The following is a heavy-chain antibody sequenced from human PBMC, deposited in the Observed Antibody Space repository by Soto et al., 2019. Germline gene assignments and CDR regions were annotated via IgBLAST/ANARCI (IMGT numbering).Heavy chain of an antibody. CDR2: ISAYSGDI. J-gene: IGHJ4*02. D-gene: IGHD4-17*01. Sequence: QVQLVQSGAEVKKPGASVKVSCKASGYTFTGYSISWGRQAPGQGLEWMGWISAYSGDIIYAPTLQDRLSMTTDTSTSTAYMELRSLRSYDTAVYYCARPCGGCGDYALPLAYWGQGALVTVSS. V-gene: IGHV1-18*01. CDR1: GYTFTGYS. CDR3: ARPCGGCGDYALPLAY.